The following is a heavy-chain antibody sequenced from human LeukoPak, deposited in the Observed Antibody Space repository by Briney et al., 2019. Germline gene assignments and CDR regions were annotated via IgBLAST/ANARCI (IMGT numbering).Heavy chain of an antibody. CDR2: ISGSGGST. V-gene: IGHV3-23*01. Sequence: GGSLRLSCAASGFTFSSYAMSWVRQAPGKGLEWVSAISGSGGSTYYADSVKGRFTISRDNSKNTLYLQMNSLRAEDTAVYYCARYAYDFWSGYRSSYYYMDVWGKGTTVTVSS. D-gene: IGHD3-3*01. CDR1: GFTFSSYA. CDR3: ARYAYDFWSGYRSSYYYMDV. J-gene: IGHJ6*03.